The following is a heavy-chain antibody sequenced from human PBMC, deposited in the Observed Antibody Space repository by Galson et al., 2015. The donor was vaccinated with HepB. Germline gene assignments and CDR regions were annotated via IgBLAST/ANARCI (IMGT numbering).Heavy chain of an antibody. Sequence: SLRLSCAASGFTFSSYSMNWVRQAPGKGLEWVSYISSSSTIYYADSVKGRFTISRDNAKNSLYLRMNSLRAEDTAVYYCAGDGVVTSAYYYYGMDDWGQGTTVTVSS. CDR3: AGDGVVTSAYYYYGMDD. D-gene: IGHD4-23*01. J-gene: IGHJ6*02. CDR2: ISSSSTI. V-gene: IGHV3-48*01. CDR1: GFTFSSYS.